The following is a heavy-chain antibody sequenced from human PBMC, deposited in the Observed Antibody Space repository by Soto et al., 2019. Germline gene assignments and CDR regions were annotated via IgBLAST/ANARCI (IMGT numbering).Heavy chain of an antibody. D-gene: IGHD3-22*01. Sequence: ASVKVSCKASGYTFSSYGISWVRQAPGQGLEWMGWISAYHGNTNYAQKLQGRATMTTDTSTSPAYMELRSLRSDDTAVYYCARVLGSSGYRKKDAFDLWGQGTMVTVSS. J-gene: IGHJ3*01. CDR3: ARVLGSSGYRKKDAFDL. CDR1: GYTFSSYG. V-gene: IGHV1-18*04. CDR2: ISAYHGNT.